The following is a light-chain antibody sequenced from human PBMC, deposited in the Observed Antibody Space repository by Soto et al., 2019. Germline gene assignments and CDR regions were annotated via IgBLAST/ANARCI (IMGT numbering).Light chain of an antibody. CDR1: QSVSSSY. J-gene: IGKJ5*01. CDR2: DTS. V-gene: IGKV3D-20*02. CDR3: QQRSTWFT. Sequence: EIVLTESPGTLSLSPGEGATLSCRASQSVSSSYLAWYQQKPGQAPRLLIYDTSTRATGIPARFSGSGSGTDLTLTISSLEPEDFAVYYCQQRSTWFTFGQGTRLEI.